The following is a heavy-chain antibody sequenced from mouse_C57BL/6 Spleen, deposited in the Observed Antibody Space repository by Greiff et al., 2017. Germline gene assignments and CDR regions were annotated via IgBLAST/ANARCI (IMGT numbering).Heavy chain of an antibody. J-gene: IGHJ1*03. CDR3: ARGADWYFDV. Sequence: QVQLQQSGPELVKPGASVKISCKASGYSFTSYYIHWVKQRPGQGLEWIGWIYPGSGNTKYNEKFKGKATLTADTSSSTAYMQLSSLTSEDSAVXYCARGADWYFDVWGTGTTVTVSS. CDR1: GYSFTSYY. CDR2: IYPGSGNT. D-gene: IGHD3-3*01. V-gene: IGHV1-66*01.